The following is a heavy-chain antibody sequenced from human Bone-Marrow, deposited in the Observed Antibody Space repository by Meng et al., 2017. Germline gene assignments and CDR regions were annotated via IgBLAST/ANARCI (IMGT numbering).Heavy chain of an antibody. D-gene: IGHD3-16*01. V-gene: IGHV3-48*03. J-gene: IGHJ6*02. Sequence: GGSLRLSCAASGFTFSSYEMNWVRQAPGKGLESVSYISSSGSTIYYAGSVKGRFTISRDNAKNSLYLQMNSLRAKDTAVCYCAGVPYYDYVWGSGYYYYGMDVWGQGTTVTVSS. CDR1: GFTFSSYE. CDR3: AGVPYYDYVWGSGYYYYGMDV. CDR2: ISSSGSTI.